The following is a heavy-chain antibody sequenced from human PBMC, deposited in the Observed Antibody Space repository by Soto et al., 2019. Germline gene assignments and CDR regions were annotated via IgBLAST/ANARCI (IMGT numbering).Heavy chain of an antibody. Sequence: GGSLRLSCAASGFTFSSYAMHWVRQAPGKGLEWVAVISYDGSNKYYADSVKGRFTISRDNSKNTLYLQMNSLRAEDTAVYYCARDQTLGYYYYGMDVWGQGTTVTVSS. CDR1: GFTFSSYA. D-gene: IGHD7-27*01. CDR3: ARDQTLGYYYYGMDV. J-gene: IGHJ6*02. CDR2: ISYDGSNK. V-gene: IGHV3-30-3*01.